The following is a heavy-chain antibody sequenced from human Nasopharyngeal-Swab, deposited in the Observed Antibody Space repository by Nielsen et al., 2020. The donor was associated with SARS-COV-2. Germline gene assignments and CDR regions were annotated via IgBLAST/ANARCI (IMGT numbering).Heavy chain of an antibody. CDR3: ARDHAMIIDY. CDR1: GGSISSSSYY. V-gene: IGHV4-39*07. Sequence: SETLSLTCTVSGGSISSSSYYWGWIRQPPGKGLEWIGSIYYSGSTYYNPSLKSRVTISVDTSKNQFSLKLSSVTAADTAVYYCARDHAMIIDYWGQGTLVTVSS. J-gene: IGHJ4*02. D-gene: IGHD3-22*01. CDR2: IYYSGST.